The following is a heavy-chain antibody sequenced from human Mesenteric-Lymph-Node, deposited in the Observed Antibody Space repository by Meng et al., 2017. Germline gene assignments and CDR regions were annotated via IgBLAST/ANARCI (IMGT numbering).Heavy chain of an antibody. J-gene: IGHJ4*02. V-gene: IGHV3-23*01. CDR3: ARERAEGSYYYDSSGYYDY. D-gene: IGHD3-22*01. CDR1: GFTFSNYA. CDR2: ISGSGEDT. Sequence: GESLKISCAASGFTFSNYAMSWVRQAPGKGLEWVSGISGSGEDTYYADSVKGRSTISRDNSKSTLYLQLNSLTAEDTAVYYCARERAEGSYYYDSSGYYDYWGQGTLVTVSS.